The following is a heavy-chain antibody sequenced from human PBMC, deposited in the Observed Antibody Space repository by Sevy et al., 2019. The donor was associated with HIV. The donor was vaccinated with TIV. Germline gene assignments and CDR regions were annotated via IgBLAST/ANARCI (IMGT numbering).Heavy chain of an antibody. D-gene: IGHD6-13*01. J-gene: IGHJ5*02. V-gene: IGHV3-7*01. CDR3: ARGGATWYSSSWYPLNRFDP. CDR2: IKQDGSEK. CDR1: GFTFSSYW. Sequence: GGSLRLSCAASGFTFSSYWMSWVRQAPGKGLEWVANIKQDGSEKYYVDSVKGRFTISRDNAKNSLYLQMNSLRAEDTAVYYCARGGATWYSSSWYPLNRFDPWGQGTLVTVSS.